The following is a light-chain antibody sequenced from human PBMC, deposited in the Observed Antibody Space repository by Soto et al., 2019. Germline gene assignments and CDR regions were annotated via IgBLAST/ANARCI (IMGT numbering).Light chain of an antibody. CDR2: DAS. CDR1: ENVRTF. CDR3: QQRSNWPLT. J-gene: IGKJ4*01. Sequence: EVVLTHSPATLSLSPCERATLSFRASENVRTFLAWYQQKPGQAPRLLIYDASNRATGIPARFSGSGSGTDFTLTISSLEPEDFAVYYCQQRSNWPLTFGGGTKVDIK. V-gene: IGKV3-11*01.